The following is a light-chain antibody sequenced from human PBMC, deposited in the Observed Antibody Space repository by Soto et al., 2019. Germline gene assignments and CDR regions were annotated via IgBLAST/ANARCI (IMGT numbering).Light chain of an antibody. Sequence: QSALTQPPSASGSPGQSVTISCTGTSSDVGGYNYVSWYQQHPGKAPKLMIYEVSKRPSGVPDRFSGSKSGNTDSLTVSGLQAEDEADYYCSSYAGSNNVFGTGTKLTGL. V-gene: IGLV2-8*01. J-gene: IGLJ1*01. CDR3: SSYAGSNNV. CDR2: EVS. CDR1: SSDVGGYNY.